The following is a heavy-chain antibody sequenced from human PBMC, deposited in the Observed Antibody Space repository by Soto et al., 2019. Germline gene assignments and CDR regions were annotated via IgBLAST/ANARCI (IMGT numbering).Heavy chain of an antibody. CDR2: IYDNGNT. CDR3: ARGTSGSHWPFDY. J-gene: IGHJ4*02. D-gene: IGHD1-26*01. Sequence: QVQLRESGPGLVKPSETLSLTCTVSSGSIRSYYWSWIRRPPGKGLEWIGYIYDNGNTNYNLSLKSRLTISIDPSKSQFSLKLNSVTAADTAVYFCARGTSGSHWPFDYWGQGTLVTVSS. V-gene: IGHV4-59*01. CDR1: SGSIRSYY.